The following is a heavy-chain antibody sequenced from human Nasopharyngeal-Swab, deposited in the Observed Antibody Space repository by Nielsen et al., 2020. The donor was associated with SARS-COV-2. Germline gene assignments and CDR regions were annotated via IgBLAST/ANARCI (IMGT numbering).Heavy chain of an antibody. V-gene: IGHV4-34*01. D-gene: IGHD1-26*01. CDR3: ARSGGVGVGATTYVLD. CDR1: GGSFSGYY. CDR2: INHSGST. Sequence: SETLSLTCAVYGGSFSGYYWSWIRQPPGKGLEWIGEINHSGSTNYNPSLKSRVTISVDTSKNQFSLKLSSVTAADTAVYYCARSGGVGVGATTYVLDWGQETLVTVSS. J-gene: IGHJ4*02.